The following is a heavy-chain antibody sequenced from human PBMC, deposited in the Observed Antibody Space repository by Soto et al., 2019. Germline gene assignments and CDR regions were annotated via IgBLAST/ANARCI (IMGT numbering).Heavy chain of an antibody. CDR1: GYSFTSYW. D-gene: IGHD6-19*01. V-gene: IGHV5-10-1*01. J-gene: IGHJ6*02. Sequence: HGESLKISCKGSGYSFTSYWISWVRQMPGKGLEWMGRIDPSDSYTNYSPSFQGHVTTSADKSISTAYLQWSSLKASDTAMYYCARQGPGIAVAGTIYYYGMDVWGQGTTVTVSS. CDR2: IDPSDSYT. CDR3: ARQGPGIAVAGTIYYYGMDV.